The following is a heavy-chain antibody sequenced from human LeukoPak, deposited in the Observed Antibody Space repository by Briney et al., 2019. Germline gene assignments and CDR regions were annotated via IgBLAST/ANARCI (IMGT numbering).Heavy chain of an antibody. Sequence: TGGSLRLSCAASGFTFSSYWMSWVRQAPGKGLEWVANIKQDGNEKYYVDSVKGRFTISRDNAKNSLYLQMNSLRAEDTAVYYCAKDDYYDTSGYRDWGQGTLVTVSS. D-gene: IGHD3-22*01. V-gene: IGHV3-7*01. CDR1: GFTFSSYW. CDR3: AKDDYYDTSGYRD. CDR2: IKQDGNEK. J-gene: IGHJ4*02.